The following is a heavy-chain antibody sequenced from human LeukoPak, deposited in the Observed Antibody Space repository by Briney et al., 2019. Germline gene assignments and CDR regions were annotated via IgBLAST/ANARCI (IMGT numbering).Heavy chain of an antibody. D-gene: IGHD6-13*01. CDR3: ARSPSSSSWPYYYYYYGMDV. V-gene: IGHV3-33*01. CDR1: GFTFSSYG. J-gene: IGHJ6*02. CDR2: IWYDGSNK. Sequence: GGSLRLSCAASGFTFSSYGMHWVRQAPGKGLEWVAVIWYDGSNKYYADSVKGRFTISRENSKDTLYLQMNSLRAEDTAVYYCARSPSSSSWPYYYYYYGMDVWGQGTTVTVSS.